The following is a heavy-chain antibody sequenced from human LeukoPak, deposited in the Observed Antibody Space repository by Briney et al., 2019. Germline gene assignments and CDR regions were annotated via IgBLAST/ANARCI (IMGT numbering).Heavy chain of an antibody. CDR2: ISSSSSYI. J-gene: IGHJ6*03. CDR3: ARGSNWFGSHTIYYMDV. CDR1: GFTFSSYS. Sequence: GGSLRLSCAASGFTFSSYSMNWVRQAPGKGLEWVSSISSSSSYIYYADSVKGRFTISRDNAKNSLYLQMNSLRAEDTAVYYCARGSNWFGSHTIYYMDVWGKGTTVTISS. V-gene: IGHV3-21*04. D-gene: IGHD3-10*01.